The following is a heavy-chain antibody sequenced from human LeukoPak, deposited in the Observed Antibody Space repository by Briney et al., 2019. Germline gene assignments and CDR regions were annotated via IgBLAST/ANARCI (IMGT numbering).Heavy chain of an antibody. CDR2: INHSGST. J-gene: IGHJ4*02. CDR1: GGSFSGYY. V-gene: IGHV4-34*01. CDR3: ARWGSGYFDY. Sequence: PSETLSLTCAVYGGSFSGYYWSWIRQPPGKGLEWIGEINHSGSTNYNPSLKSRVTISVDTSKNQFSLKLSSVTAADTAVYYCARWGSGYFDYWGQGTQVTVSS. D-gene: IGHD6-19*01.